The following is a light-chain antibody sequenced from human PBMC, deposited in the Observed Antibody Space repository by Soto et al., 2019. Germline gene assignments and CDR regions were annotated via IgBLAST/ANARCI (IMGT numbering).Light chain of an antibody. Sequence: DIQLTQSPSSLSASVGDRVTMTCGASQNINTYLNWYQQKAGKAPKLLIFDTSTLQSGVPSRFSGSGSRTHFTLTISSLQPEDFATYYCQETSSAPFTVGPGTTVDI. CDR1: QNINTY. V-gene: IGKV1-39*01. CDR3: QETSSAPFT. CDR2: DTS. J-gene: IGKJ3*01.